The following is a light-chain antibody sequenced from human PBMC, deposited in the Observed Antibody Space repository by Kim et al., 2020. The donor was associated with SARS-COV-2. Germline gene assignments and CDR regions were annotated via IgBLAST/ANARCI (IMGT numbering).Light chain of an antibody. CDR3: EQYNSYYAWT. CDR2: KAS. CDR1: KSISSW. J-gene: IGKJ1*01. V-gene: IGKV1-5*03. Sequence: SVGDKVTITSRASKSISSWLAWYKQKPVKAPKHLIYKASSLESGFPSRFSGSGSGKEFTLTISSLQPDEFATYYCEQYNSYYAWTFGQGTKVDIK.